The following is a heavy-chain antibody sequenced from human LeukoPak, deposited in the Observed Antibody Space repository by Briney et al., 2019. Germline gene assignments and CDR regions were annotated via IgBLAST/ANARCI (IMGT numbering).Heavy chain of an antibody. J-gene: IGHJ6*03. CDR2: IIPIFGTP. V-gene: IGHV1-69*05. D-gene: IGHD4-17*01. CDR3: ARDLRDYGDRTSYYYYYMDA. Sequence: SVKVSCKAPGGNFSSYGSSWVRQAPGQGLEWMGTIIPIFGTPNYAQKFQGTVTITTDESTSTAYMELSSLRSEDTAVYYCARDLRDYGDRTSYYYYYMDAWGKGTTVTVSS. CDR1: GGNFSSYG.